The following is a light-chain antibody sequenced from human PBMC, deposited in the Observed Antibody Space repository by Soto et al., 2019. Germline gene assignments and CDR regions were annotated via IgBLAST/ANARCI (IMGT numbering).Light chain of an antibody. J-gene: IGLJ1*01. CDR2: DVI. CDR1: SSDVGAYNR. CDR3: SSVTSTSTYV. V-gene: IGLV2-18*02. Sequence: QSALTQPPSVSGSPGQSVAISCSGTSSDVGAYNRVSWYQQPPGTAPKLMIYDVINRPSGVHDRFSGSKSGNTASLTISGLQAEDEADYYCSSVTSTSTYVFGTGTKLTVL.